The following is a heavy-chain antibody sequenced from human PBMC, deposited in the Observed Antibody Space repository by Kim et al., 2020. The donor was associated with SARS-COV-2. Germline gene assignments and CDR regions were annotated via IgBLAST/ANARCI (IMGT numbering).Heavy chain of an antibody. V-gene: IGHV3-23*01. Sequence: GGSLRLSCAASGFAFDTYAMSWVRQAPGKGLEWVSAILYNSEATYYADSVKGRFTISRDNSKNTMYLLMDSLRAEDAAVYYCGTAAQIVAPDRNWWGQGTLVTVSS. D-gene: IGHD2-2*01. CDR2: ILYNSEAT. J-gene: IGHJ4*02. CDR3: GTAAQIVAPDRNW. CDR1: GFAFDTYA.